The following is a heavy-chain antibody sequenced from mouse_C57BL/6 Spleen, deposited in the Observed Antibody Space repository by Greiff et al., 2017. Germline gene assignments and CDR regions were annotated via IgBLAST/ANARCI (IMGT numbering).Heavy chain of an antibody. CDR2: IWRGGST. Sequence: VQLQQSGPGLVQPSQSLSIPCTVSGFSLTSYGVHWVRQSPGKGLEWLGVIWRGGSTDYNAAFISRLSISKDNSKSQVFFKMNSLQADDTAIYYCARKKIYYDYDWYFDVWGTGTTVTVSS. J-gene: IGHJ1*03. V-gene: IGHV2-2*01. CDR3: ARKKIYYDYDWYFDV. CDR1: GFSLTSYG. D-gene: IGHD2-4*01.